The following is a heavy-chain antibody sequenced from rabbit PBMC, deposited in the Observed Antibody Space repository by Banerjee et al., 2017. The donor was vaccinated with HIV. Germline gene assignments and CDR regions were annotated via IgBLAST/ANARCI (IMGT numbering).Heavy chain of an antibody. CDR1: GFTLSTYW. V-gene: IGHV1S40*01. Sequence: QSLEESGGDLVKPGASLTLTCTASGFTLSTYWMCWVRQAPGKGLEWSACINTSSGNTVYASWAKGRFTISKTSWTTVTLQMTSLTAADTATHFCARDLAGVIGWNFNLWGPGTLVTVS. CDR3: ARDLAGVIGWNFNL. D-gene: IGHD4-1*01. CDR2: INTSSGNT. J-gene: IGHJ4*01.